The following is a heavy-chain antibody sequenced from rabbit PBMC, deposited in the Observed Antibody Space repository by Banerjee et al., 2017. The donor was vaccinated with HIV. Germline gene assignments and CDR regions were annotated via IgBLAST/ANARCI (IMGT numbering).Heavy chain of an antibody. J-gene: IGHJ4*01. V-gene: IGHV1S43*01. Sequence: QEQLEESGGDLVKPEGSLTITCTASGFSFSGSYYMCWVRQAPGKGLEWIGCISSGGSTYYASWVNGRFTISKSTSLNTVDLKMTSLTAADTATYFCARDSYDDYGDKFNLWGPGTLVTVS. CDR3: ARDSYDDYGDKFNL. CDR2: ISSGGST. D-gene: IGHD2-1*01. CDR1: GFSFSGSYY.